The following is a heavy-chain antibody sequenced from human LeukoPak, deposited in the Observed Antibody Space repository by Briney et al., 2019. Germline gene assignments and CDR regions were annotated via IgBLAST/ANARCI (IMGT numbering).Heavy chain of an antibody. Sequence: ASVKVSCKASGYSFTGYYMHWVRQAPGQGLEWMGWINPNSGGTNYAQKFQGRVTMTRDTSISTAYMELSRLRSDDTAVYYCARVVGYSSSWQIFDYWGQGTLVTVSS. V-gene: IGHV1-2*02. CDR3: ARVVGYSSSWQIFDY. J-gene: IGHJ4*02. CDR1: GYSFTGYY. CDR2: INPNSGGT. D-gene: IGHD6-13*01.